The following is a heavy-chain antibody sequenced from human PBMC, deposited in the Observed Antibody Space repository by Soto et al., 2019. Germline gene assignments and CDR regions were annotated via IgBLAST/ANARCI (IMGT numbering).Heavy chain of an antibody. CDR2: FIPSFPAP. CDR3: APGEVVPSCTNWLDT. V-gene: IGHV1-69*12. CDR1: GGTIKTYT. D-gene: IGHD2-21*01. Sequence: VQFVQSGAELKKPGSSVRGSCRASGGTIKTYTLSWVRQAPGQGLEWMGAFIPSFPAPNFAQRFKGRLTLTADESTNTGFMELRGLRPADTALYFCAPGEVVPSCTNWLDTWGQGTHVIVSS. J-gene: IGHJ5*02.